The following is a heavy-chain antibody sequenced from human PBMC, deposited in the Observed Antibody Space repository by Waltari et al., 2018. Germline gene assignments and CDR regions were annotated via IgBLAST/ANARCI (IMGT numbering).Heavy chain of an antibody. J-gene: IGHJ3*01. Sequence: QVQLLQSGAEVRKPGSSLRVSCKVSGGTFSTYTLSWVRQAPGQVLEWRGGIIPIFAKSNNVQRFPRRVTLTADESTSTTYMEMSGLKSEDTAVYYWAGDATHGAFVVWGQGTMVTVSS. CDR3: AGDATHGAFVV. CDR1: GGTFSTYT. V-gene: IGHV1-69*12. CDR2: IIPIFAKS.